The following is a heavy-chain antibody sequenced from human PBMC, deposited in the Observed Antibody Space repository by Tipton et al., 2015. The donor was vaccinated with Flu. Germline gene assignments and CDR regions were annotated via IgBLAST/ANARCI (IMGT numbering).Heavy chain of an antibody. CDR1: GYTFTSYG. J-gene: IGHJ6*02. CDR3: ARGPIVATSHYYYYGMDV. CDR2: ISAYNGNT. D-gene: IGHD5-12*01. Sequence: QLVQSGAEVKKPGASVKVSCKASGYTFTSYGISWVRQAPGQGLEWMGWISAYNGNTNYAQKLQGRVTMTTDTSTSTAYMELSSLRSEDTAVYYCARGPIVATSHYYYYGMDVWGQGATVTVSS. V-gene: IGHV1-18*01.